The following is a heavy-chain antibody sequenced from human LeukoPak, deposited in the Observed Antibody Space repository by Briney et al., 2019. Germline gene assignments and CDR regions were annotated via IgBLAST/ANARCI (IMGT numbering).Heavy chain of an antibody. D-gene: IGHD5-12*01. J-gene: IGHJ5*02. CDR1: GYTFTSYY. V-gene: IGHV1-46*01. Sequence: GASVKVSCKASGYTFTSYYMHWVRQAPGQGLEWMGIINPSGGSTSYAQKFQGRVTMTRDTSTSTVYMELSSLRSEDAAVYYCARDRSIVATTSVGWFDPWGQGTLVTVSS. CDR3: ARDRSIVATTSVGWFDP. CDR2: INPSGGST.